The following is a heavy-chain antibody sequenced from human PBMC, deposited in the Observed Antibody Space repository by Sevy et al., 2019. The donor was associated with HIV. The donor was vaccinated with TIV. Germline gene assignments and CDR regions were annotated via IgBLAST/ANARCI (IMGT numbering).Heavy chain of an antibody. CDR1: GFTLSPYS. V-gene: IGHV3-48*02. D-gene: IGHD2-2*01. Sequence: GGSLRLSCAASGFTLSPYSMEWVRQAPGKGLEWVSHISSSSNIIYYADSVKGRFTVSRDNAKNSLYLRMDSLRDEETAVYYCARDAMRVGNSNYYYGMDVWGQGTTVTVSS. CDR2: ISSSSNII. CDR3: ARDAMRVGNSNYYYGMDV. J-gene: IGHJ6*02.